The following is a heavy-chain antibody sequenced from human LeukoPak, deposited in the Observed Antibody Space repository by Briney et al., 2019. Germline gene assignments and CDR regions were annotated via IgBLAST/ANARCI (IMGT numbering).Heavy chain of an antibody. J-gene: IGHJ3*02. D-gene: IGHD2-2*01. CDR1: GYTFTSYY. Sequence: ASVKVSCKASGYTFTSYYMHWVRQAPGQGLEWMGIINPSGGSTSYAQKFQGRVTMTRDTSTSTVYMELSSLRSEDTAVYYCARVSCSSTSCSAGSAFDIWGQGTMVTVSS. V-gene: IGHV1-46*01. CDR3: ARVSCSSTSCSAGSAFDI. CDR2: INPSGGST.